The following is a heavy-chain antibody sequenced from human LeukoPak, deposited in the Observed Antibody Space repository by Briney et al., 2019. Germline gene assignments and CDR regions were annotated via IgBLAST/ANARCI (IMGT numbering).Heavy chain of an antibody. Sequence: PGGSLRLSCAASVFTFISYGMHWVRQGPCKGHEWVAVISYDWSNKYYADFVKGRFIISRDNSKNTLYLKMNSLRAGDTAVYYCAKDLVVTMIVVVTGFDYWGQGTLVTVSS. J-gene: IGHJ4*02. V-gene: IGHV3-30*18. D-gene: IGHD3-22*01. CDR1: VFTFISYG. CDR3: AKDLVVTMIVVVTGFDY. CDR2: ISYDWSNK.